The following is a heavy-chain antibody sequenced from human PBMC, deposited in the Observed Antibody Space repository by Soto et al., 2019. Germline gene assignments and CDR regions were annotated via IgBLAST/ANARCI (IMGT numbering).Heavy chain of an antibody. CDR2: ISYDGNNQ. CDR1: GFAFSTFG. V-gene: IGHV3-30*18. J-gene: IGHJ4*02. D-gene: IGHD3-3*01. CDR3: AKGRTVFGVVPYYFDF. Sequence: QVQLVESGGGVVQPGTSLRLSCAASGFAFSTFGMHWVRQAPGKGLEWVAVISYDGNNQNYADSVKGRLTISRDNSNNILYLQMNSLRHADTALYYCAKGRTVFGVVPYYFDFWGQGTMVTVSS.